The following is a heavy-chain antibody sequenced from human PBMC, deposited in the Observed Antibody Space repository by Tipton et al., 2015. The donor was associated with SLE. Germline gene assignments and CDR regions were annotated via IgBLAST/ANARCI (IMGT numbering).Heavy chain of an antibody. Sequence: SLRLSCAASGFTFSSYSMNWVRQAPGKGLEWVSYISSSSSTIYYADSVKGRFTISRDNAKNSLYLQMNSLRAEDTAVYYCASSLLAGIAAAGRGDYWGQGTLVTVSS. D-gene: IGHD6-13*01. J-gene: IGHJ4*02. CDR3: ASSLLAGIAAAGRGDY. CDR2: ISSSSSTI. V-gene: IGHV3-48*01. CDR1: GFTFSSYS.